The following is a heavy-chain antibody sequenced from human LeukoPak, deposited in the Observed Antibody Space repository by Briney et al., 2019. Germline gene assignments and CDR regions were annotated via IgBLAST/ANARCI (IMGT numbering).Heavy chain of an antibody. V-gene: IGHV1-69*04. CDR3: ARVDRDAEEDFDY. CDR2: IIPILDVA. Sequence: SVKVSCKASGGTFSTNAISWVRQAPGQGLEWMGRIIPILDVANYAQKFQGRVTIAADESTSTAYLELSTLRSEDTAVYYCARVDRDAEEDFDYWGQGTLVTVSS. CDR1: GGTFSTNA. J-gene: IGHJ4*02. D-gene: IGHD5-24*01.